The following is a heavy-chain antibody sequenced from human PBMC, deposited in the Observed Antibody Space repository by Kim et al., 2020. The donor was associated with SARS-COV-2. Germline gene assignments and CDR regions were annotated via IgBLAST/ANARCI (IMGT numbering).Heavy chain of an antibody. J-gene: IGHJ6*02. CDR3: ARDLLPAVAGRVYYYYYGMDV. Sequence: FTISRDNSKNTLYLQMNSLRAEDTAVYYCARDLLPAVAGRVYYYYYGMDVWGQGTTVTVSS. V-gene: IGHV3-30*01. D-gene: IGHD6-19*01.